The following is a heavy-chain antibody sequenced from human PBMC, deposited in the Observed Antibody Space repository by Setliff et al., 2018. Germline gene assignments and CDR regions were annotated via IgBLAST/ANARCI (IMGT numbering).Heavy chain of an antibody. CDR1: GGSLSSGPYY. V-gene: IGHV4-61*09. CDR2: IYTSGTT. CDR3: ARGRLLYVGDSHYFDS. J-gene: IGHJ4*02. D-gene: IGHD4-17*01. Sequence: PSETLSLTCTVSGGSLSSGPYYWTWVRQPAGKGLEWIGHIYTSGTTNYSPSLRSRVTISADTSKNQFSLQLNSVTATDTAVYYCARGRLLYVGDSHYFDSWGQGTLVTVSS.